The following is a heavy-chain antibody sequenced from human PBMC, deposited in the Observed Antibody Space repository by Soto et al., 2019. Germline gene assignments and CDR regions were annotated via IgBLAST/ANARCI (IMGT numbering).Heavy chain of an antibody. CDR2: LYTRGTT. V-gene: IGHV4-4*07. CDR3: AKGGTYYFDS. D-gene: IGHD3-16*01. CDR1: GASISNFY. J-gene: IGHJ4*02. Sequence: LSLTCSVSGASISNFYCSWIRQSSCKGLEWIGLLYTRGTTDYNPSLKSRVTMSIDTSKNRVSLSLTSVTAADTAVYYCAKGGTYYFDSWGQGIVVTVSS.